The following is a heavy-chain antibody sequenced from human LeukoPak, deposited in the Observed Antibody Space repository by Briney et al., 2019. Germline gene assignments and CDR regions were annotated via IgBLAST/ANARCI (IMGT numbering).Heavy chain of an antibody. V-gene: IGHV3-23*01. J-gene: IGHJ4*02. D-gene: IGHD1-26*01. CDR2: ISASGGST. CDR1: GFTFSSSA. Sequence: GGSLRLSCAASGFTFSSSAMSWVRQVPGKGLEWVSGISASGGSTYYADSVRGGFTISRDNSKITLYVQMNSLRDEDTAVYYCAIDQRWESPHYLDSWGQGTLVTVSS. CDR3: AIDQRWESPHYLDS.